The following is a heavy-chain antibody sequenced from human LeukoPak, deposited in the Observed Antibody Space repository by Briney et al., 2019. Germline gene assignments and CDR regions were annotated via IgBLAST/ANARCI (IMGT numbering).Heavy chain of an antibody. Sequence: ASVKVSCKASGYTFTSYDINWVRQATGQGLEWMGWMNPNSGNTGYAQKFQGRVTMTGNTSISTAYMELSSLRSEDTAVYYCARGHRRIAAAGTEGDYWGQGTLVTVSS. CDR2: MNPNSGNT. V-gene: IGHV1-8*01. J-gene: IGHJ4*02. CDR1: GYTFTSYD. CDR3: ARGHRRIAAAGTEGDY. D-gene: IGHD6-13*01.